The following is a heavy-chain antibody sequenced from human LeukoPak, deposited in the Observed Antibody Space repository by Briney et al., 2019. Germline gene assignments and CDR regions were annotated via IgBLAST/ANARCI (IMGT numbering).Heavy chain of an antibody. J-gene: IGHJ4*02. CDR3: ARENHATGDY. CDR2: INQYGGET. V-gene: IGHV3-7*03. CDR1: GCTFLNYW. Sequence: GWALTVSCAASGCTFLNYWMMWVGQAPARGVDWVATINQYGGETYYVHCLKGGFTISRDNAKNSLYLQTNSLRVEDTAVYYRARENHATGDYWGPGTLVTVSS.